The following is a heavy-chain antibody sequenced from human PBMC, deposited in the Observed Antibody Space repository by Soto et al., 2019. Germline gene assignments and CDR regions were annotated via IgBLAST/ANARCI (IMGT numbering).Heavy chain of an antibody. D-gene: IGHD3-22*01. V-gene: IGHV3-21*01. CDR1: GFTFSSYS. CDR2: ISSSSSYI. Sequence: EVHLVESGGGLVKPGGSLRLSCAASGFTFSSYSMNWVRQAPGKGLEWVSSISSSSSYIYYADSVKGRFTISRDNAKNSLYLQMNSLRAEDTAVYYCARGVYYYDSSGWGYWGQGTLVTVSP. J-gene: IGHJ4*02. CDR3: ARGVYYYDSSGWGY.